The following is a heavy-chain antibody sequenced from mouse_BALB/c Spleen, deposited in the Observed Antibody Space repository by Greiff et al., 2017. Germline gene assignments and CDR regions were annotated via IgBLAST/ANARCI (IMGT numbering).Heavy chain of an antibody. CDR1: GFTFSSFG. CDR2: ISSGSSTI. D-gene: IGHD1-1*01. V-gene: IGHV5-17*02. Sequence: EVMLVESGGGLVQPGGSRKLSCAASGFTFSSFGMHWVRQAPEKGLEWVAYISSGSSTIYYADTVKGRFTISRDNPKNTLFLQMTSLRSEDTAMYYCARSGTTVAPWFAYWGQGTLVTVSA. J-gene: IGHJ3*01. CDR3: ARSGTTVAPWFAY.